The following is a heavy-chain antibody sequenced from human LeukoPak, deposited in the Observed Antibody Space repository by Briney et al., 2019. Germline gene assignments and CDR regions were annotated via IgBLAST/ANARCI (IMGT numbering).Heavy chain of an antibody. Sequence: PGGSLRLSCAASGFTFSSYAMHWVRQAPGKGLEWVAVISYDGSNKYYADSVKGRFTISRDNSKNTLYLQMNSLRAEDTAVYYCAKGRYSSGWGFDYWGQGTLVTVSS. D-gene: IGHD6-19*01. CDR1: GFTFSSYA. CDR2: ISYDGSNK. CDR3: AKGRYSSGWGFDY. V-gene: IGHV3-30-3*01. J-gene: IGHJ4*02.